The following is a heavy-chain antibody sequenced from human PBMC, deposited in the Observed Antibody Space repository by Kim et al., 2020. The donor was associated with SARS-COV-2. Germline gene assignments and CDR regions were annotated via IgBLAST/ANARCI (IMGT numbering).Heavy chain of an antibody. V-gene: IGHV3-30-3*01. Sequence: GGSLRLSCAASGFTFSSYAMHWVRQAPGKGLEWVAVISYDGSNKYYADSVKGRFTISRDNSKNTLYLQMNSLRAEDTAVYYCARGGGGYCSSTRCYF. CDR3: ARGGGGYCSSTRCYF. CDR1: GFTFSSYA. CDR2: ISYDGSNK. D-gene: IGHD2-2*01. J-gene: IGHJ4*03.